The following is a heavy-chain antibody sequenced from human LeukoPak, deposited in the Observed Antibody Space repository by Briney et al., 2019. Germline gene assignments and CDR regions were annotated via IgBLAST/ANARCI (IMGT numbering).Heavy chain of an antibody. CDR3: AKDDGSATMGFDS. CDR1: GGTFSNYA. Sequence: SVKVSCKASGGTFSNYAFSWVRQAPGQGLEWMGGIIPIFRTTNYAEQFQGRVTITTDESTNTAYLDLSSLRSEDTAVYYCAKDDGSATMGFDSWGQGTLVSISS. J-gene: IGHJ5*01. V-gene: IGHV1-69*05. CDR2: IIPIFRTT. D-gene: IGHD1-26*01.